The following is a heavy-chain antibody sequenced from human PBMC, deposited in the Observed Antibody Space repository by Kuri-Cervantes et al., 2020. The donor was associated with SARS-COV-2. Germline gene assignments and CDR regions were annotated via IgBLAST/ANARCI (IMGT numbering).Heavy chain of an antibody. Sequence: GGSLRLSCPASGFTFSSHSMRWVRQAPGKGLEWVATINQDGSEKYYVDSVRGRFTISRDNAKNSLYLQMNSLRAEDTAVYYCARDDVVVPAATDYYYGMDVWGKGNTV. V-gene: IGHV3-7*01. J-gene: IGHJ6*04. CDR2: INQDGSEK. CDR3: ARDDVVVPAATDYYYGMDV. D-gene: IGHD2-2*01. CDR1: GFTFSSHS.